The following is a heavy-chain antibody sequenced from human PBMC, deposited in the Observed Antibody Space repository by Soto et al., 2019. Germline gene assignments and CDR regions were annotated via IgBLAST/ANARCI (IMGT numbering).Heavy chain of an antibody. Sequence: QVQLVESGGGVVQPGRSLRLSCAASGFTFSSYGMHWVHQAPGKGLEWVAVIWYDGSNKYYADSVKGRFTISRDNSKNTLYLQMNSLRAEDTAVYYCAREDYGGNSAFDYWGQGTLVTVSS. CDR1: GFTFSSYG. CDR3: AREDYGGNSAFDY. V-gene: IGHV3-33*01. D-gene: IGHD4-17*01. J-gene: IGHJ4*02. CDR2: IWYDGSNK.